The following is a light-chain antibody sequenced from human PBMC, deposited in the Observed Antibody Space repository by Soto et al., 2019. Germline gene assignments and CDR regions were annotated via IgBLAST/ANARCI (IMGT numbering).Light chain of an antibody. V-gene: IGLV2-14*01. CDR1: SGDIGSYNR. CDR3: SSYTNINTRACV. Sequence: QSVLTQPASVSGSPGQSITICCTGTSGDIGSYNRVSWYQQHPGKAPKLIIYAVTDWPSGVSNRFSGSKSGNTASLTISGLQAEDEAEYYCSSYTNINTRACVFGTGTKLTVL. CDR2: AVT. J-gene: IGLJ1*01.